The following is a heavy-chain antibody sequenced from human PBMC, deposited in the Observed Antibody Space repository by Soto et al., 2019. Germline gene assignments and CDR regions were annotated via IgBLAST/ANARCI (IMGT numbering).Heavy chain of an antibody. V-gene: IGHV3-33*01. Sequence: QVQLVESGGGVVQPGTSLRLSCVASGYTFSDYGMHWVRQAPGKGLEWVALIGNAGTNENYADSVKGRVTISRDNPNTSLFLQLNSLRAEHTAVYYCARELPYRAIWNSLYTLWGQGTRVTVSS. CDR2: IGNAGTNE. J-gene: IGHJ4*02. CDR3: ARELPYRAIWNSLYTL. D-gene: IGHD2-2*02. CDR1: GYTFSDYG.